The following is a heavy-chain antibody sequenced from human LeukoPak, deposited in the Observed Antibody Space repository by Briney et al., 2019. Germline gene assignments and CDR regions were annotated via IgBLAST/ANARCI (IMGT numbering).Heavy chain of an antibody. CDR3: ARPLERRLIHYFDF. Sequence: GGSLRLSCAASGFTFNIYAMHWVRQAPGKGLEWVAVVSYLGNDKFYADSVKGRFTISKDNSNNTVYLEINSLRSEVTAVYYCARPLERRLIHYFDFWGPGTLVTVSS. CDR1: GFTFNIYA. V-gene: IGHV3-30-3*01. D-gene: IGHD6-25*01. CDR2: VSYLGNDK. J-gene: IGHJ4*02.